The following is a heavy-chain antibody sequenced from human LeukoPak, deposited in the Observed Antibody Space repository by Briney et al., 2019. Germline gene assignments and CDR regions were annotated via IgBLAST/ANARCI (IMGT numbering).Heavy chain of an antibody. D-gene: IGHD1-1*01. J-gene: IGHJ5*02. CDR3: ARDGIPMERTIYNWFDP. CDR2: INPNSGGT. Sequence: ASVKVSCKASGYTFTGYYMHWVRQAPGQGLEWMGWINPNSGGTNYAQKFQGRVTMTRDTSISTAYMELSRLRSDDTALYYCARDGIPMERTIYNWFDPWGQGTLVTVSS. CDR1: GYTFTGYY. V-gene: IGHV1-2*02.